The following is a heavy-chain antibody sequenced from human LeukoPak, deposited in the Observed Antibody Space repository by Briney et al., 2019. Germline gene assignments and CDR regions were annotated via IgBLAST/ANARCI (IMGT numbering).Heavy chain of an antibody. CDR3: ARDRSSFSYAFDI. CDR1: GYTFTTYA. D-gene: IGHD6-6*01. Sequence: VASVKVSCKASGYTFTTYAIHWERQAPGQRLEWMGWISTYNDDRKYSPKFQGTVTITTDTSASTAYLELSSLRSEDTAVYYCARDRSSFSYAFDIWGQGTMVTVSS. CDR2: ISTYNDDR. J-gene: IGHJ3*02. V-gene: IGHV1-3*04.